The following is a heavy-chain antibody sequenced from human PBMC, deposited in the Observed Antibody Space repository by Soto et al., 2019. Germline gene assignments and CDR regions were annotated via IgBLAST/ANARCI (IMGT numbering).Heavy chain of an antibody. CDR3: ARECYYDSSGCFDY. V-gene: IGHV1-2*04. D-gene: IGHD3-22*01. CDR1: GYTFTGYH. CDR2: INPNSGGT. Sequence: ASVKVSCKASGYTFTGYHMHWVRQAPGQGLEWMGWINPNSGGTNYAQKFQGWVTMTRDTSISTAYMELSRLRSDDTAVYYCARECYYDSSGCFDYWGQGTLVTVSS. J-gene: IGHJ4*02.